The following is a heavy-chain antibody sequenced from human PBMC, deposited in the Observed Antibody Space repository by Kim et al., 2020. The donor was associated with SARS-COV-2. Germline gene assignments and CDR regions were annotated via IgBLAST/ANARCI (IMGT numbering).Heavy chain of an antibody. D-gene: IGHD3-10*01. CDR2: ISIGGTDT. Sequence: GGSLRLSCVASGFTFNNFNMNWVRQAPGKGLEWVSSISIGGTDTYYVDSVKGRFTISSDSSKNSLYLQMNSLRAEDTAVYYCARVLDDGSGSYLYSYGMDVWGQGTTVTVSS. CDR1: GFTFNNFN. V-gene: IGHV3-21*01. CDR3: ARVLDDGSGSYLYSYGMDV. J-gene: IGHJ6*02.